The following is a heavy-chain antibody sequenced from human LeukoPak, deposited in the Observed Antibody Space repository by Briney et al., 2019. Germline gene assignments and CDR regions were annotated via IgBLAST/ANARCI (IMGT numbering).Heavy chain of an antibody. CDR1: GFTVSSNY. V-gene: IGHV3-53*01. D-gene: IGHD5-24*01. CDR2: IYSGGST. CDR3: ARAEKATIFDY. J-gene: IGHJ4*02. Sequence: GGSLGLSCAASGFTVSSNYMSWARQAPGKGLEWVSVIYSGGSTYYADSVKGRFTISRDNSKNTLYLQMNSLRAEDTAVYYCARAEKATIFDYWGQGTLVTVSS.